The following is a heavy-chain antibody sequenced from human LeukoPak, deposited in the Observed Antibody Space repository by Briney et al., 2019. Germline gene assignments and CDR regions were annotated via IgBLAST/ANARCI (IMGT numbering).Heavy chain of an antibody. J-gene: IGHJ4*02. V-gene: IGHV3-23*01. CDR2: ISGSTGST. CDR3: AKSDPLMTAAGIFDY. D-gene: IGHD6-13*01. Sequence: TGGSLRLSCAASGFRFSTYAMSWVRQAPGKGLEWVSGISGSTGSTYYADSVKGRFTISRDNSKNTLYPQMNTLRAEDTAVYYCAKSDPLMTAAGIFDYWGQGTLVTVSS. CDR1: GFRFSTYA.